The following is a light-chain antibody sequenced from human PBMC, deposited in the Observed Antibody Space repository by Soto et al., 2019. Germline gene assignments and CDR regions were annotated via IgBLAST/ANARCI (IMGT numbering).Light chain of an antibody. CDR1: QSISSW. Sequence: DLQMTQSPSTLSASVGDRVTITCRASQSISSWLAWYQQKPGKAPKLLIYDASSLESGVPSRFSGSGSGTEFTLTISSLKPDDFATYYCQQYNSYWTFGQGTKVDIK. V-gene: IGKV1-5*01. J-gene: IGKJ1*01. CDR3: QQYNSYWT. CDR2: DAS.